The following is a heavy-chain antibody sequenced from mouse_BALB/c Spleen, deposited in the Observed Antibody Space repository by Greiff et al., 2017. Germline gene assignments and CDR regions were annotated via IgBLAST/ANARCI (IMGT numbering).Heavy chain of an antibody. D-gene: IGHD1-1*01. CDR1: GFTFSSFG. J-gene: IGHJ1*01. CDR3: ARSRDDYYGSSYGYWYFDV. V-gene: IGHV5-17*02. Sequence: EVKLVESGGGLVQPGGSRKLSCAASGFTFSSFGMHWVRQAPEKGLEWVAYISSGSSTIYYADTVKGRFTISRDNPKNTLFLQMTSLRSEDTAMYYCARSRDDYYGSSYGYWYFDVWGAGTTVTVSS. CDR2: ISSGSSTI.